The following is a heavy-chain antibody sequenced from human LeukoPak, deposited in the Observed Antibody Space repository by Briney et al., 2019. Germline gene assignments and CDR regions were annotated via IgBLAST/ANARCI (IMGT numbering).Heavy chain of an antibody. D-gene: IGHD6-13*01. CDR3: ARESVAAADNFDY. CDR1: GGSISSGDCY. Sequence: PSQTLSLTCTVSGGSISSGDCYWSWIRQPPGKGLEWIGYIYYSGSTYYNSSLKSRVTISVDTSKNQFSLKLSSVTAADTAVYYCARESVAAADNFDYWGQGTLVTVSS. V-gene: IGHV4-30-4*01. J-gene: IGHJ4*02. CDR2: IYYSGST.